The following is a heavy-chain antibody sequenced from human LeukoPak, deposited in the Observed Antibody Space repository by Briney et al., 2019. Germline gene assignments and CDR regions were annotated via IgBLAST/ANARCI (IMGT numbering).Heavy chain of an antibody. CDR2: ISYDGSNK. J-gene: IGHJ5*02. D-gene: IGHD2-2*01. Sequence: GGSLRLSCAASGFSFSSYGMHWVRQAPGKGLEWVAVISYDGSNKYYADSVKGRFTISRDNSKNTLYLQMNSLRAEDTAVYYCASLTDIVVVPAAIGPRRDWFDPWGQGTLVTVSS. V-gene: IGHV3-30*03. CDR3: ASLTDIVVVPAAIGPRRDWFDP. CDR1: GFSFSSYG.